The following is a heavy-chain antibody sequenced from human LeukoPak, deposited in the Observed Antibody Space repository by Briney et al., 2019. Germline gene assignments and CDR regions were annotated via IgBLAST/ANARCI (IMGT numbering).Heavy chain of an antibody. CDR2: ISSFSSTI. V-gene: IGHV3-48*02. CDR1: GFTFSSYS. D-gene: IGHD4-17*01. CDR3: AREWVRGDYGFDY. J-gene: IGHJ4*02. Sequence: GGSLTLSCAASGFTFSSYSMNWARQAPGKGLEWVSYISSFSSTIYFADSVKGRFTISRDNAKDSLYLQMNSLRDEDTAVYYCAREWVRGDYGFDYWGQGTLVTVSS.